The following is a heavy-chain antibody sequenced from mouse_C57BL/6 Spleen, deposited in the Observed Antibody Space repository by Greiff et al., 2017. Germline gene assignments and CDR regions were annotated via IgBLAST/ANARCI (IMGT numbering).Heavy chain of an antibody. CDR2: IWRGGST. D-gene: IGHD1-1*01. Sequence: QVQLQQSGPGLVQPSQSLSITCTVSGFSLTSYGVHWVRQSPGKGLEWLGVIWRGGSTDYNAAFMSRLSITKDNSKSQVFFKMNSLQADDTAIYYCAKNWDYGSSNWYFDVWGTGTTVTVSS. J-gene: IGHJ1*03. CDR3: AKNWDYGSSNWYFDV. V-gene: IGHV2-5*01. CDR1: GFSLTSYG.